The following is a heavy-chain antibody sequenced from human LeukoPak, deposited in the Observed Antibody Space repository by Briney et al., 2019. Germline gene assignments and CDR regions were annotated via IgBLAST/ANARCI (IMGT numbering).Heavy chain of an antibody. J-gene: IGHJ4*02. V-gene: IGHV1-69*06. Sequence: GASVKVSCKASGYTFTSYAMNWVRQAPGQELEWMGGIIPIFGTANYAQKFQGRVTITADKSTSTAYMELSSLRSEDTAVYYCARTKWVLMVYATPTFFDYWGQGTLVTVSS. CDR3: ARTKWVLMVYATPTFFDY. CDR1: GYTFTSYA. CDR2: IIPIFGTA. D-gene: IGHD2-8*01.